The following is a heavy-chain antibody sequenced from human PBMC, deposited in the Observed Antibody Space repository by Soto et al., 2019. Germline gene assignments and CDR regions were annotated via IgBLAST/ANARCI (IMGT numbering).Heavy chain of an antibody. V-gene: IGHV3-53*04. CDR1: GFTVSSNY. CDR3: ARARTKGRRPYVDAFDI. CDR2: IYSGGST. D-gene: IGHD3-16*01. Sequence: GGVLRLSCAASGFTVSSNYMSWVRQAPGKGLEWVSVIYSGGSTYYADSVKGRVTMTGNTSISTAYMELSSLRSEDTAVYYCARARTKGRRPYVDAFDIWGQGTMVTVSS. J-gene: IGHJ3*02.